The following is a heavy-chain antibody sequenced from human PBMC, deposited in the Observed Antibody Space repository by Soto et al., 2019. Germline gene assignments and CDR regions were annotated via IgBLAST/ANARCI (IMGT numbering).Heavy chain of an antibody. Sequence: GESLKISCKGSGYNFAGYWIAWVRQMPGKGLELMGIIYPSDSDTRYRPSFQGQVTISADKSISSAYLQWSSLRASDTAMFYCARGGVSTRTFDYWGQGTPVTVSS. CDR2: IYPSDSDT. V-gene: IGHV5-51*01. CDR1: GYNFAGYW. J-gene: IGHJ4*02. D-gene: IGHD3-3*01. CDR3: ARGGVSTRTFDY.